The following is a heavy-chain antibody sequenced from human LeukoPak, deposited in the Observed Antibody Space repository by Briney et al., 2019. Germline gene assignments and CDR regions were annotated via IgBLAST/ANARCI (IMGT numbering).Heavy chain of an antibody. CDR3: ARVFPLGYCSGGSCYSYDY. J-gene: IGHJ4*02. D-gene: IGHD2-15*01. CDR2: INPNSGGT. V-gene: IGHV1-2*02. CDR1: GYTFTGYY. Sequence: GASVKVSCKASGYTFTGYYLHWVRQAPGQGLEWMGWINPNSGGTNCAQKFQGRVTMTRDTSITTAYMELSRLRSDDTDVYYCARVFPLGYCSGGSCYSYDYWGQGTLVTVSS.